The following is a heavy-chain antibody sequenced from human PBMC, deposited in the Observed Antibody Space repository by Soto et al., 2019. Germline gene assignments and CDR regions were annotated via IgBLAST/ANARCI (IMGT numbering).Heavy chain of an antibody. Sequence: EVQLLESGGGLVQPGGSLRLSCAASGFTFSSYAMSWVRQAPGKRLEWVSAISGSGGSTYYADSVKGRFTISRDNSKNTMYLQMNSLRAEDTAVYYCAKGGIVGATLFDYWGQGTMVTVSS. V-gene: IGHV3-23*01. D-gene: IGHD1-26*01. J-gene: IGHJ4*02. CDR1: GFTFSSYA. CDR2: ISGSGGST. CDR3: AKGGIVGATLFDY.